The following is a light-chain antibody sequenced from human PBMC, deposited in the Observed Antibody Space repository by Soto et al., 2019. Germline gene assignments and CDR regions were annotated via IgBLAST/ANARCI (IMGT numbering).Light chain of an antibody. Sequence: QSALTQPASVSGSPGQSITISCTGTSSDVGGYNYVSWYQQHPGKAPKLMIYDVSNRPSGVSNRFSGSKSGNTASLTISGLQAEDEADYYCSSYTSSSTLEYVFVTGTKLTVL. V-gene: IGLV2-14*01. CDR2: DVS. CDR1: SSDVGGYNY. CDR3: SSYTSSSTLEYV. J-gene: IGLJ1*01.